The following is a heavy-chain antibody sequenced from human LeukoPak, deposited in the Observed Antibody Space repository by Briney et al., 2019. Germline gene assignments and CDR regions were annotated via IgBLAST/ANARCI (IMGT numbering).Heavy chain of an antibody. CDR1: GFTFSNYT. J-gene: IGHJ4*02. Sequence: GGSLRLSCAASGFTFSNYTMNWVRQAPGKGLEWVSSISSSSSYIHYADSVKGRFSISRDNAKNSLYLQMNSLRAEDTAWYYCAKDPQPYYDILTGSPGHFDYWGQGTLVTVSS. CDR3: AKDPQPYYDILTGSPGHFDY. CDR2: ISSSSSYI. D-gene: IGHD3-9*01. V-gene: IGHV3-21*04.